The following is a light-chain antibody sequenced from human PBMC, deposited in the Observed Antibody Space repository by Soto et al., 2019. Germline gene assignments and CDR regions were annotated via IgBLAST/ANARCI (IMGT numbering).Light chain of an antibody. J-gene: IGLJ2*01. V-gene: IGLV2-14*01. CDR2: AVT. CDR3: RSYTSSNTLL. Sequence: QSALTQPASVSGSPGQSITISCTGTSSDIGAFDSVSWYQQHPGKPPKLLIYAVTTRPSGVSNRFSGSKSGNTASLTISGLQPEGETDYYCRSYTSSNTLLFGGGTKLTVL. CDR1: SSDIGAFDS.